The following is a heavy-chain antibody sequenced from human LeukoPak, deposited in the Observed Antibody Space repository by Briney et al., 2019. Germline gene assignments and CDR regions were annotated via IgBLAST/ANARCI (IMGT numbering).Heavy chain of an antibody. J-gene: IGHJ3*02. Sequence: SQTLSLTCAISGDSVSSNSATWNSIRQSPSRGLEWLGRTYYRSKWYNDYALSVKSRISINPDTSKSQFSLQLNSVTPEDTAVYYCARGDSSSWYFLGAFDIWGQGTMVTVSS. CDR2: TYYRSKWYN. V-gene: IGHV6-1*01. CDR3: ARGDSSSWYFLGAFDI. D-gene: IGHD6-13*01. CDR1: GDSVSSNSAT.